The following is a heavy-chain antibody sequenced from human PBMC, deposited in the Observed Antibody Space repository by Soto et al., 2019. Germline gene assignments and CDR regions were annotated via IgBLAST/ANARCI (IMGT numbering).Heavy chain of an antibody. CDR2: IIPIFGTA. V-gene: IGHV1-69*13. J-gene: IGHJ3*02. CDR3: ARVGFGGGRGSPNAFDI. Sequence: GASVKVSCKASGGTFSSYAISWVRQAPGQGLEWMGGIIPIFGTANYAQKFQGRVTITAGESTSTAYMELSSLRSEDTAVYYCARVGFGGGRGSPNAFDIWGQGTMVTVSS. D-gene: IGHD2-15*01. CDR1: GGTFSSYA.